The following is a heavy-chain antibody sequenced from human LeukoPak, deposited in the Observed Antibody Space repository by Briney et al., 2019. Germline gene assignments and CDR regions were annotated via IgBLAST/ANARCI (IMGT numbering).Heavy chain of an antibody. CDR3: ARVRGSYSVDY. Sequence: GGSLRLSCAASGFSFSSYSMNWVRQAPGKGLEWVSYISSSSSTIYYADSVKGRFTISRDNAENSLYLQMNSLRAEDTAVYYCARVRGSYSVDYWGQGTLVTVSS. J-gene: IGHJ4*02. D-gene: IGHD1-26*01. CDR2: ISSSSSTI. CDR1: GFSFSSYS. V-gene: IGHV3-48*04.